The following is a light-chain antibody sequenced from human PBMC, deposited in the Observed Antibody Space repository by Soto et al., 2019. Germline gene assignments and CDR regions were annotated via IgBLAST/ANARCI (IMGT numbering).Light chain of an antibody. CDR3: QHYGRSPIT. J-gene: IGKJ5*01. V-gene: IGKV3-20*01. CDR1: QSVNSR. CDR2: GAS. Sequence: VLPESPHTLSLSPGERSTLSCRASQSVNSRLAWYQHKPGQAPRLLISGASSRATGIPDRFSGSGSATDFTLTISRLEPEDFALYYCQHYGRSPITFGQGTRLEI.